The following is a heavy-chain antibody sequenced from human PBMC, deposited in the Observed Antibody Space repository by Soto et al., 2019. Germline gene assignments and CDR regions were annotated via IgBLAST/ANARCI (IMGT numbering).Heavy chain of an antibody. CDR3: ARHRPSGEIYY. V-gene: IGHV5-10-1*01. CDR1: GYSFTNFW. Sequence: GESLKISCKESGYSFTNFWISWVRQMPGKGLEWMWRIDPSHSNTKYSPSFEGHVTISVDKSIGTAYLQWSSLKASDTAMYYCARHRPSGEIYYWGQGTLVTLSS. J-gene: IGHJ4*02. CDR2: IDPSHSNT. D-gene: IGHD2-15*01.